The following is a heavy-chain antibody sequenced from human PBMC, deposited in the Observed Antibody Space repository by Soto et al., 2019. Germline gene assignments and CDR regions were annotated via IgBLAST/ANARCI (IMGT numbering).Heavy chain of an antibody. CDR2: IKQDGSEK. CDR3: ARSFLYFYFICYYSVPEYYLAF. D-gene: IGHD3-22*01. V-gene: IGHV3-7*05. Sequence: PGGSLRLSCAASGFTFSSYWMSWVRQAPGKGLEWVANIKQDGSEKYYVDSVKGRFTISRDNAKNSLYLQMNSLRAEDTAVYYCARSFLYFYFICYYSVPEYYLAFCGQGTLVTVSS. CDR1: GFTFSSYW. J-gene: IGHJ4*02.